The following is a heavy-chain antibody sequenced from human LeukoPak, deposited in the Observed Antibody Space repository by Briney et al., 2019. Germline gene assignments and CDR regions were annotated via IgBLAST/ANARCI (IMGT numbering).Heavy chain of an antibody. CDR3: ARLPTLRFDWFDP. D-gene: IGHD3-3*01. CDR2: IYYSGST. CDR1: GGSISSYY. V-gene: IGHV4-59*01. Sequence: SETLSLTCTVSGGSISSYYWSWIRQPPGKGLEWIGYIYYSGSTNYNPSLKSRVTISVDTSKNQFSLKLSSVTAADTAVYYCARLPTLRFDWFDPWGQGTLVTVSS. J-gene: IGHJ5*02.